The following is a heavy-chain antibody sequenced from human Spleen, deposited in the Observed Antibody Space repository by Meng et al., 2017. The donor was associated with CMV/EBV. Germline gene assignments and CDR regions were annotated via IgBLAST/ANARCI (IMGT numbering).Heavy chain of an antibody. Sequence: QVQLQQPGVERVKPGASVKLSGKASGYTFTSYRMHWVKQRPGRGLEWIGRIDPNSGGTKYNGKFKSKATLSVDQPSSTAYKQLSSLTSEDSAVYYCARRNYYGSSYYFDYWGQGTTLTVSS. V-gene: IGHV1-2*02. CDR3: ARRNYYGSSYYFDY. D-gene: IGHD3-10*01. CDR1: GYTFTSYR. CDR2: IDPNSGGT. J-gene: IGHJ4*01.